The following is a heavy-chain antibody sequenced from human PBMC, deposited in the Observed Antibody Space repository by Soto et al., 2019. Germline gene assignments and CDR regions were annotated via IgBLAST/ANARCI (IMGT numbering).Heavy chain of an antibody. Sequence: QITLKESGPPLMKPTQPLTLTCTVSGLSLSTSAVSVGWIRQPPGKALEWVALIYWDDGKRYNPSLKSRVTIAKDTSKTQVVLTVTNLDPDETATYYWANRRYLLLFGRNAFDVWGPGTVLSVSS. V-gene: IGHV2-5*02. CDR2: IYWDDGK. J-gene: IGHJ3*01. CDR1: GLSLSTSAVS. D-gene: IGHD2-15*01. CDR3: ANRRYLLLFGRNAFDV.